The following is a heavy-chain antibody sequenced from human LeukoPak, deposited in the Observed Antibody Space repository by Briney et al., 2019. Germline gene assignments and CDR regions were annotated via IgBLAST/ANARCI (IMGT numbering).Heavy chain of an antibody. J-gene: IGHJ4*02. CDR2: IYSGGST. CDR1: GFTVSSNY. D-gene: IGHD6-19*01. V-gene: IGHV3-53*01. CDR3: ARFSSGWADY. Sequence: GGSLRLSCAASGFTVSSNYMGWVRQAPGKGLEWVSVIYSGGSTYYADSVKGRFTISRDNSKNTLYLQMNSLRAEDTAVYYCARFSSGWADYWGQGTLVTVSS.